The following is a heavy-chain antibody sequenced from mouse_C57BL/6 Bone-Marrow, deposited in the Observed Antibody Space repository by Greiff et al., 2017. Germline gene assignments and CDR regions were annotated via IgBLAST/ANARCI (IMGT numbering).Heavy chain of an antibody. Sequence: VQLQQPGAELVMPGASVKLSCKASGYTFTSYWMHWVKQRPGQGLEWIGEIDPSDSYTNYNQKFKGKSTLTVDKSSSTAYMQLSSLTSEESAVYYCALPYFDYWGQGTTLTVSS. D-gene: IGHD1-1*01. CDR3: ALPYFDY. CDR2: IDPSDSYT. V-gene: IGHV1-69*01. J-gene: IGHJ2*01. CDR1: GYTFTSYW.